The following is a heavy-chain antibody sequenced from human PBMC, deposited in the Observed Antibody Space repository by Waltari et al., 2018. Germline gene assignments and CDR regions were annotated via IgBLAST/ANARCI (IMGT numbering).Heavy chain of an antibody. CDR2: INPNSGGT. CDR3: ARSNGRGSSWYLLGYFQH. J-gene: IGHJ1*01. D-gene: IGHD6-13*01. Sequence: QVQLVQSGAAVKKPGASVTVSCKASGYTFTGYYTHGVRQAPVQGLEWMGWINPNSGGTNYAQKFQGRVTMTRDTSISTAYMELSRLRSDDTAVYYCARSNGRGSSWYLLGYFQHWGQGTLVTVSS. V-gene: IGHV1-2*02. CDR1: GYTFTGYY.